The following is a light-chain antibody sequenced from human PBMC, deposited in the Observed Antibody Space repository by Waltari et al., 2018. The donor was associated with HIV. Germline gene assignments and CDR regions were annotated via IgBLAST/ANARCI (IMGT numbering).Light chain of an antibody. J-gene: IGLJ2*01. V-gene: IGLV3-25*03. CDR1: ALPKQY. Sequence: SYDLTQPPSVSVSPGQTARITCSGDALPKQYAFWYQQKPGQAPVLVIYKDSGRPAGIPGRFSGSSSGTTVTLTISGVQAEDEADYYCQSPDSGTYVVFGGGTKLTVL. CDR2: KDS. CDR3: QSPDSGTYVV.